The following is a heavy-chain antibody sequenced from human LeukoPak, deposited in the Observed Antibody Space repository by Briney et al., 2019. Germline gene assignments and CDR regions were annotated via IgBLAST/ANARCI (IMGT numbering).Heavy chain of an antibody. Sequence: PSETLSLTCAVYGGSFSDYYWSWIRQPPGKGLELIGEINQSGSTIYNPSLKSRVTISGDTTKNQFSLNLSSVTAADTAVYFCAREPGYCSDGRCYGGWFDPWGQGTLVTVSS. CDR2: INQSGST. CDR3: AREPGYCSDGRCYGGWFDP. D-gene: IGHD2-15*01. J-gene: IGHJ5*02. CDR1: GGSFSDYY. V-gene: IGHV4-34*01.